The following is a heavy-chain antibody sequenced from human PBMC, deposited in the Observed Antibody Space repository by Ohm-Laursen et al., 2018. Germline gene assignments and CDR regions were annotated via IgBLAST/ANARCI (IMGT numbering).Heavy chain of an antibody. V-gene: IGHV1-8*02. CDR1: GYTFTSYA. J-gene: IGHJ4*02. CDR2: MNPNSGNT. CDR3: ARGGHEPATAG. D-gene: IGHD1-14*01. Sequence: SVKVSCKASGYTFTSYAMHWVRQAPGQRLEWMGWMNPNSGNTGYAQKFQGRVTMTRNTSISTAYMELSSLRSEDTAVYYCARGGHEPATAGWGQGTLVTVSS.